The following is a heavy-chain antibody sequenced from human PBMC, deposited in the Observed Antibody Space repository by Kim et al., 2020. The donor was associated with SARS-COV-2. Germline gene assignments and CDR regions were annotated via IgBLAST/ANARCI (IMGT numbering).Heavy chain of an antibody. CDR1: GYTFTSYD. V-gene: IGHV1-8*01. D-gene: IGHD5-12*01. CDR2: MNPNSGNT. CDR3: ARGARYSGYDYAY. J-gene: IGHJ4*02. Sequence: ASVRVSCKASGYTFTSYDINWVRQATGQGLEWMGWMNPNSGNTGYAQKFQGRVTMTRNTSISTAYMELSSLRSEDTAVYYCARGARYSGYDYAYWGQGTLVTVSS.